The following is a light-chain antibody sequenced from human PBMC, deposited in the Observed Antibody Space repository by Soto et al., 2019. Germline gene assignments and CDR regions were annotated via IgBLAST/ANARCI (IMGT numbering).Light chain of an antibody. CDR1: SSNIGSHT. J-gene: IGLJ2*01. Sequence: QAVVTQPSSASGTPGQRVTISCAGSSSNIGSHTVNWYQQLPGTAPKFLMYDSNQRPSGVTDRFSGSRSGTSASLAISGLQSEDEADYYCAAWDDSLNGLVFGGGTKLTVL. V-gene: IGLV1-44*01. CDR2: DSN. CDR3: AAWDDSLNGLV.